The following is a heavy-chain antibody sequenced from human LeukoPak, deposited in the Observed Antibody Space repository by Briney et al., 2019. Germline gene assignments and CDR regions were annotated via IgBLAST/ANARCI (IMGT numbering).Heavy chain of an antibody. V-gene: IGHV3-23*01. CDR1: GFAFSTYA. J-gene: IGHJ4*02. CDR3: ARDSGYSKGGFDY. CDR2: ISGSGGST. Sequence: GGSLRLSCAASGFAFSTYAMSWVRLAPGKGLEWVSAISGSGGSTHYADSVKGRFTISRDNSKNTLYLQMNSLRAEDTAVYYCARDSGYSKGGFDYWGQGTLVTVSS. D-gene: IGHD4-11*01.